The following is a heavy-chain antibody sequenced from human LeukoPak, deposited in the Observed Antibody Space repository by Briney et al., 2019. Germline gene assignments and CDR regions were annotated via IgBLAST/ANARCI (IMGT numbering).Heavy chain of an antibody. D-gene: IGHD2-8*01. Sequence: SETLSLTCTVSGGSINSYYWSWIRQPPGKGLECTGYIYTSGSTNYNPSLKSRVTISVDMSKNQFFLKLNSVTAADTAVYYCARRRLTWFDPWGQGTLVTVSS. CDR2: IYTSGST. CDR3: ARRRLTWFDP. J-gene: IGHJ5*02. V-gene: IGHV4-4*09. CDR1: GGSINSYY.